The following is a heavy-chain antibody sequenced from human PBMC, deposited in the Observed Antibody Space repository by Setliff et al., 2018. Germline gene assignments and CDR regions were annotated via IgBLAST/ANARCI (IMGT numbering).Heavy chain of an antibody. CDR3: VRGRDGYNRGGLDFDY. J-gene: IGHJ4*02. Sequence: GGSLRLSCGASGFRFGDYAMTWVRQAPGKGLEWVGFIRSKAFGETTDYAASVKGRFTISRDDSKNIVYLQVNSLRAEDMTVYYCVRGRDGYNRGGLDFDYWGQGTLVTVSS. V-gene: IGHV3-49*04. D-gene: IGHD3-10*01. CDR2: IRSKAFGETT. CDR1: GFRFGDYA.